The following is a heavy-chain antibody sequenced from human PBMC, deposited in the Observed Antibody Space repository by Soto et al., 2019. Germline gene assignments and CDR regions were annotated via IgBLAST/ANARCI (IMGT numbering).Heavy chain of an antibody. CDR2: IYYSGST. J-gene: IGHJ4*02. CDR3: ARTWSGRFLEWLYHFDY. Sequence: QVQLQESGPGLVKPSQTLSLTCTVSGGSISSGDYYWSWIRQPPGKGLEWIGYIYYSGSTYYNPSLKGRVTISVDTSKNQFSLKLSSVTAADTAVYYCARTWSGRFLEWLYHFDYWGQGTLVTVSS. D-gene: IGHD3-3*01. CDR1: GGSISSGDYY. V-gene: IGHV4-30-4*01.